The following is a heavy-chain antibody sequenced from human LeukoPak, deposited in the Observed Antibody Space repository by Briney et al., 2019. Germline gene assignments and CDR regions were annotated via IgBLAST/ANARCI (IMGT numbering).Heavy chain of an antibody. D-gene: IGHD3-3*01. CDR3: ARSGRDFWSGSPPNYFDY. CDR1: GGSISSSSYY. V-gene: IGHV4-39*07. J-gene: IGHJ4*02. Sequence: SETLSLTCTVSGGSISSSSYYWGWIRQPPGKGLEWIGSIYYSGSTYYNPSLKSRVTISVDTSKNQFSLKLSSVTAADTAVYYCARSGRDFWSGSPPNYFDYWGQGTLVTVSS. CDR2: IYYSGST.